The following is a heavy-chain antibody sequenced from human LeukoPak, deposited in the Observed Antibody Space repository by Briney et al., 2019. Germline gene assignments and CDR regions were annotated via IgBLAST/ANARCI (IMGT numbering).Heavy chain of an antibody. J-gene: IGHJ4*02. CDR3: ARDPGGYFFDY. D-gene: IGHD3-10*01. Sequence: GGSLRLSCAASGFTFTSYNMNWVRQSPGKGLEWVSSISSSGAYIYHADSVKGRFTVSRDNAKNSLYLQLNSLRAEDTAVYYCARDPGGYFFDYWGQGTLVTVSS. CDR2: ISSSGAYI. V-gene: IGHV3-21*04. CDR1: GFTFTSYN.